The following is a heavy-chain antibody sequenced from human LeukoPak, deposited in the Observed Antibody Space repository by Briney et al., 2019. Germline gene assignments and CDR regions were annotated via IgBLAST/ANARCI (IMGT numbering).Heavy chain of an antibody. CDR2: IIPIFGTA. CDR1: GGTFSSYA. CDR3: ARDRAHDYYYYYMDV. Sequence: GASVKVSCKASGGTFSSYAISWVRQAPGQGLEWMGGIIPIFGTANYAQKFQGRVTITADKSTSTAYMELSSLRSEDTAVYYCARDRAHDYYYYYMDVWGKGTTVTVSS. V-gene: IGHV1-69*06. J-gene: IGHJ6*03.